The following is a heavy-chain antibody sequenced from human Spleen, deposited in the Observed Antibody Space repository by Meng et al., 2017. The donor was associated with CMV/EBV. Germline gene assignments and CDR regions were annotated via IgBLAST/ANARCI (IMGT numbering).Heavy chain of an antibody. CDR2: ISRRSSYI. D-gene: IGHD1-26*01. Sequence: GESLKISCAASGFTFSTYSMNWVRQGPGKGLEWVSSISRRSSYIYYADSVKGRFTVSRDNAKNSLYLQMNSLRAEDTAVYYCAREEYIVGANGMDVWGQGTTVTVSS. CDR3: AREEYIVGANGMDV. CDR1: GFTFSTYS. V-gene: IGHV3-21*01. J-gene: IGHJ6*02.